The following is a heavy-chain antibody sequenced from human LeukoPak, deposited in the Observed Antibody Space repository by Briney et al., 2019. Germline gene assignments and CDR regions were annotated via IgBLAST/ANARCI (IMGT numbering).Heavy chain of an antibody. J-gene: IGHJ4*02. CDR2: IILTFGTA. CDR3: ASPTTYCGGDCYFYY. D-gene: IGHD2-21*02. V-gene: IGHV1-69*05. Sequence: SVKVSCKAPGGTFSSYAISWVRQAPGQGLEWMGGIILTFGTANYAQKFQGRVTITTDESTSTAYMELSSLRSEDTAVYYCASPTTYCGGDCYFYYWGQGTLVTVSS. CDR1: GGTFSSYA.